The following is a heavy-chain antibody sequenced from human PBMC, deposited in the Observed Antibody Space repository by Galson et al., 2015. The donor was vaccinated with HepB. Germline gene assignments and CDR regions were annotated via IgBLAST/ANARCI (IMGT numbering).Heavy chain of an antibody. V-gene: IGHV1-69*10. CDR1: GDTFSSYT. CDR2: IIPILGIA. D-gene: IGHD1-26*01. Sequence: SVKVSCKASGDTFSSYTISWVRQAPGQGLEWMGGIIPILGIASYAQKFQGRVTITADKSTSTAYMELSSLRSEDTAVYYCATVGASYFDYWGQGTLVTVSS. CDR3: ATVGASYFDY. J-gene: IGHJ4*02.